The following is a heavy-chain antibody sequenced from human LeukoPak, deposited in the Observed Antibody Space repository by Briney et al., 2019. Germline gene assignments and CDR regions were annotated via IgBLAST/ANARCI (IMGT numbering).Heavy chain of an antibody. J-gene: IGHJ4*02. Sequence: GGSLRLSCAASGFTFSSYEMNWVRQAPGKGLEWIGVISSDGSNKYYADAVKGRFTISRDNSNNTMYLQMNSLRAEDTAVYYCEGSGAYWSQGTLVTVYS. CDR1: GFTFSSYE. V-gene: IGHV3-30*03. D-gene: IGHD2-15*01. CDR2: ISSDGSNK. CDR3: EGSGAY.